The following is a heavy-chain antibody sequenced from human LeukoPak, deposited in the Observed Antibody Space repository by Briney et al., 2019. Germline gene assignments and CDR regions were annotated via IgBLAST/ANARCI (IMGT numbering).Heavy chain of an antibody. V-gene: IGHV1-2*02. CDR2: INPNSGGT. CDR1: EYTFTGYY. D-gene: IGHD4-23*01. J-gene: IGHJ6*02. CDR3: ARDLYGGNSPYYYYYGMDV. Sequence: ASVKVSCKASEYTFTGYYMHWVRQAPGQGLEWMGWINPNSGGTNYAQKFQGRVTMTRDTSISTAYMELSRLRSDDTAVYYCARDLYGGNSPYYYYYGMDVWGQGTTVTVSS.